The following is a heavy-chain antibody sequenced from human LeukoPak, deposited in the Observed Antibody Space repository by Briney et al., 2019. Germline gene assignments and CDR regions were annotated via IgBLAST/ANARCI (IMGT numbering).Heavy chain of an antibody. CDR2: ISGSGGST. D-gene: IGHD3-10*01. CDR1: GFTFSSYA. V-gene: IGHV3-23*01. CDR3: AKSRVYPVHYFDY. Sequence: GGALRLSCAASGFTFSSYAMSWVRQAPGKGLEGVSAISGSGGSTYYADSVKGRFTISRDNSKNTLYLQMNSLRAEDTAVYYCAKSRVYPVHYFDYWGQGTLVTVSS. J-gene: IGHJ4*02.